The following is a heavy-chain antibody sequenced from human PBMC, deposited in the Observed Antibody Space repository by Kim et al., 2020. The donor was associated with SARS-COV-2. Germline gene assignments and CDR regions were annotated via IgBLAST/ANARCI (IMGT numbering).Heavy chain of an antibody. V-gene: IGHV5-51*01. Sequence: GESLKISCKGSGYSFTNYWIGWVRQMRGKGLEWMGIIYPGDSDTRYSPSFQGQVTISADKSISTAYLQWSSLKASDTAMYYCARLIYYDSSGSETFDIWGQGTMVTVSS. D-gene: IGHD3-22*01. CDR2: IYPGDSDT. CDR3: ARLIYYDSSGSETFDI. CDR1: GYSFTNYW. J-gene: IGHJ3*02.